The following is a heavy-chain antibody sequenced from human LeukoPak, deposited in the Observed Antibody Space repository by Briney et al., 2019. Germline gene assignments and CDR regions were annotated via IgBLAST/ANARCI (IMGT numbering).Heavy chain of an antibody. D-gene: IGHD1-7*01. J-gene: IGHJ4*02. CDR3: ARASVTATLHFDY. CDR1: VYTFTGYY. CDR2: INPNSGGT. V-gene: IGHV1-2*06. Sequence: GASVKVSFKASVYTFTGYYMHWVGQAPGQGREWMGRINPNSGGTNYAKNFQASITLTRDTPISTAYMELSRLRSDDTAVYYCARASVTATLHFDYWGQGTLVTVSS.